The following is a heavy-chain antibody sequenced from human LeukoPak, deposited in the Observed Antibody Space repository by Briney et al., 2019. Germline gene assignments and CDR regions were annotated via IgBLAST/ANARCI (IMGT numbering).Heavy chain of an antibody. D-gene: IGHD1-14*01. CDR2: INTNTGNP. J-gene: IGHJ5*02. Sequence: ASVKVSCKASGYTFTNYGLSWVRQAPGQGLEWMGWINTNTGNPTYAQGFTGRFVFSLDTSVSTAYLQISSLKAEDTAVYYCARHVPGLRSRIPWFDPWGQGTLVTVSS. V-gene: IGHV7-4-1*02. CDR3: ARHVPGLRSRIPWFDP. CDR1: GYTFTNYG.